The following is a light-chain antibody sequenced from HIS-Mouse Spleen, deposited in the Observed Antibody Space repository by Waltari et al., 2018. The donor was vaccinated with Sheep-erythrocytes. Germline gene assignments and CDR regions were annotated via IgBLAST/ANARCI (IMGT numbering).Light chain of an antibody. CDR3: CSYAGSSTPWV. CDR1: SSHVGRYNL. V-gene: IGLV2-23*01. Sequence: QSALTQPASVSGSPGQSITISCTATSSHVGRYNLLSLYQQHPGKAPKLLIYEGSKRPSGVSNRFSGSKSGNTASLTISGLQAEDEADYYCCSYAGSSTPWVFGGGTKLTVL. J-gene: IGLJ3*02. CDR2: EGS.